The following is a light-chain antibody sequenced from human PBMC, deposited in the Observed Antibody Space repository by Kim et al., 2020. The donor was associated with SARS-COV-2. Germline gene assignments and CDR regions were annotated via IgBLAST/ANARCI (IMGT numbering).Light chain of an antibody. CDR3: EKSYSTTQIT. J-gene: IGKJ5*01. Sequence: SVGDRGKVSCRKSKNSVNYLKWDKWRPGKAPKLLISGASSLHSGVPARFSGSGSGTDFALTISTLIPEDLATNYCEKSYSTTQITFGQGTRREIK. V-gene: IGKV1-39*01. CDR1: KNSVNY. CDR2: GAS.